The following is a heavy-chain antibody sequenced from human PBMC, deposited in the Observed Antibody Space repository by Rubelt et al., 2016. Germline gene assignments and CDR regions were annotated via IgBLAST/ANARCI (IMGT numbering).Heavy chain of an antibody. V-gene: IGHV3-23*04. J-gene: IGHJ4*02. D-gene: IGHD1-26*01. Sequence: EVQLVESGGGLVQPGGSLRLSCAASGFTFSSYAMSWVRQAPGKGLEWVSAISGSGGSSYYADSVKGRFTISRDNSRNTLYLQMNSLRAEDTAVYYCASDIVAATYVFDYWGQGTLVTVSS. CDR1: GFTFSSYA. CDR2: ISGSGGSS. CDR3: ASDIVAATYVFDY.